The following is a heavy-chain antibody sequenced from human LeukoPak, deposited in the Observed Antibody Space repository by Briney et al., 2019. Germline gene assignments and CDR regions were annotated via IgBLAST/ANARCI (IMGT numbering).Heavy chain of an antibody. CDR2: IIPIFGTA. V-gene: IGHV1-69*13. D-gene: IGHD3-22*01. J-gene: IGHJ5*02. CDR1: GYTFTSYG. CDR3: ARDRYYDSSGYYENNWFDP. Sequence: ASVKVSCKASGYTFTSYGISWVRQAPGQGLEWMGGIIPIFGTANYAQKFQGRVTITADESTSTAYMELSSLRSEDTAVYYCARDRYYDSSGYYENNWFDPWGQGTLVTVSS.